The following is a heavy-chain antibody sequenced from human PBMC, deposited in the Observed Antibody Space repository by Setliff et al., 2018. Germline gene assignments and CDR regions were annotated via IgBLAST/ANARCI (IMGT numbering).Heavy chain of an antibody. CDR1: GGAFSNSG. CDR3: ATPTRYCTTTSCQSLDAFDF. CDR2: IIPMFGIT. J-gene: IGHJ3*01. D-gene: IGHD2-2*01. Sequence: SVKVSCKASGGAFSNSGVSWVRQAPGQGPEWVGRIIPMFGITNYAQKFQGRVTITADESTRTAFMELSSVRSVDTAFYYCATPTRYCTTTSCQSLDAFDFWGQGTMVTVSS. V-gene: IGHV1-69*13.